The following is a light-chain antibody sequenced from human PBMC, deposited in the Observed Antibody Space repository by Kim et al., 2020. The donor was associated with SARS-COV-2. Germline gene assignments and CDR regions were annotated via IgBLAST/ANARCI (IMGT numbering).Light chain of an antibody. Sequence: EIVLTQSPGTLSLSPGERATLSCRASQSVSSSYLAWYQQKPGQAPRLLIYGASSRATGIPDRFSGSGSGTDFTLTISRLEPEDFVVYYCQQYDSSRWTLAKGPRWISN. J-gene: IGKJ1*01. V-gene: IGKV3-20*01. CDR2: GAS. CDR3: QQYDSSRWT. CDR1: QSVSSSY.